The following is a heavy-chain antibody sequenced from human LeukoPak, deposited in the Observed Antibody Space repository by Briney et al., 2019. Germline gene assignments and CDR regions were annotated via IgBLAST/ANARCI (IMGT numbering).Heavy chain of an antibody. Sequence: QTGGSLRLSCAASGFTFSSYGMHWVRQAPGKGLEWVAFIRYDGSNKYYADSVKGRFTISRDNSKNTLYLQMNSLRAEDTAVYYCAKDHGVWRDSLELDYWGQGTLVTVSS. V-gene: IGHV3-30*02. J-gene: IGHJ4*02. CDR2: IRYDGSNK. CDR3: AKDHGVWRDSLELDY. CDR1: GFTFSSYG. D-gene: IGHD2-8*01.